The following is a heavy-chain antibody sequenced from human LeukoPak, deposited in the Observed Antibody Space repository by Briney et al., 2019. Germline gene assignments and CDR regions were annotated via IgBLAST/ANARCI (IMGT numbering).Heavy chain of an antibody. CDR2: INHSGST. D-gene: IGHD3-3*01. CDR3: ARGIGVYDFWSGYRASYYFDY. J-gene: IGHJ4*02. CDR1: GGSFSGYY. Sequence: SETLSLTCAVYGGSFSGYYWSWIRQPPGKGLEWIGEINHSGSTNYNPSLKSRVTISVDTSKNQFSLKLSSVTAADTAAYYCARGIGVYDFWSGYRASYYFDYWGQGTLVTVSS. V-gene: IGHV4-34*01.